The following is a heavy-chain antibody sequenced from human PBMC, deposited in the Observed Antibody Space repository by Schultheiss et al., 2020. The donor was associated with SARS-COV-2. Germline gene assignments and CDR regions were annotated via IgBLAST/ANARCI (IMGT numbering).Heavy chain of an antibody. CDR3: ARGNYGSGSYYLWYYYYGMDV. CDR1: GYTFTSYG. V-gene: IGHV1-8*02. CDR2: MNPNSGNT. D-gene: IGHD3-10*01. Sequence: ASVKVSCKASGYTFTSYGINWVRQATGQGLEWMGWMNPNSGNTGYAQKFQGRVTMTRNTSISTAYMELSSLRSEDTAVYYCARGNYGSGSYYLWYYYYGMDVWGQGTTVTVSS. J-gene: IGHJ6*02.